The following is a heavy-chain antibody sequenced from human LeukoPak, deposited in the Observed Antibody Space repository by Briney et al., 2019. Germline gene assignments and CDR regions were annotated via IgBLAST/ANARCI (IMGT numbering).Heavy chain of an antibody. D-gene: IGHD3-3*01. Sequence: SQTLSLTCAVSGGSISSGGYSWSWIRQPPGKGLEWIGYIYHSGSTYYNPSLKSRVTISVDRSKNQFSLKLSSVTAADTAVYYCARSWSGYYYGMDVWGQGTTVTVSS. J-gene: IGHJ6*02. CDR2: IYHSGST. CDR1: GGSISSGGYS. V-gene: IGHV4-30-2*01. CDR3: ARSWSGYYYGMDV.